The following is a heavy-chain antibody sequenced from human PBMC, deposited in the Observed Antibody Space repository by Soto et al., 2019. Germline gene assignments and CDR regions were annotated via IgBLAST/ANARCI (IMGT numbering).Heavy chain of an antibody. CDR1: GGTFSSYT. Sequence: QVKLVQSGAEVKKPGSSVKVSCKASGGTFSSYTISWVRQAPGQGLEWMGRIIPILGIANYAQKFQGRVTITADKSTSTAYMELSSLRSEDTAVYYCAREGIAVAGTDYWGQGTLVTVSS. CDR2: IIPILGIA. V-gene: IGHV1-69*08. CDR3: AREGIAVAGTDY. J-gene: IGHJ4*02. D-gene: IGHD6-19*01.